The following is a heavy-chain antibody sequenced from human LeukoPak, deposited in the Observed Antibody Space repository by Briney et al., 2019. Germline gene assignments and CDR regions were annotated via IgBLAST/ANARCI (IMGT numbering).Heavy chain of an antibody. V-gene: IGHV3-74*01. J-gene: IGHJ6*02. CDR1: GFTFRSYW. D-gene: IGHD2-15*01. CDR3: ARVKDTSYGMDV. CDR2: VNTDGSST. Sequence: PGGSLRPSCAASGFTFRSYWMHWVRQAPGKGLVWVSRVNTDGSSTSYADSVKGRFTISRDNAKNTLYLQMNSLRAEDTAVYYCARVKDTSYGMDVWGQGTTLTVSS.